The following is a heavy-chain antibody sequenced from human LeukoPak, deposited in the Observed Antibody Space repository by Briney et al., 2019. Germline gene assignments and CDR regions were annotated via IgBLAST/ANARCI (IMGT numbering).Heavy chain of an antibody. V-gene: IGHV1-69*04. CDR3: ARGIAASGDDY. D-gene: IGHD6-13*01. CDR1: GGTFTSYA. CDR2: IIPILGIA. Sequence: GASVKVSCKASGGTFTSYAISWVRQAPGQGLEWMGRIIPILGIANYAQKFQGRVTITADKSTSTAYMELSSLRSEHTAVYYCARGIAASGDDYWGQGTLVTVSS. J-gene: IGHJ4*02.